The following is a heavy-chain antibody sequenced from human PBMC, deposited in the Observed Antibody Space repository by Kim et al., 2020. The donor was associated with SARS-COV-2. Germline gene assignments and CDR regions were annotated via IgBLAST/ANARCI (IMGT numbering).Heavy chain of an antibody. J-gene: IGHJ4*02. Sequence: SQTLSLTCAISGDSVSSNSAAWNWIRQSPSRGLEWLGRTYYRSKWYNDYAVSVKSRITINPDTSKNQFSLQLNSVTPEDTAVYYCARVGAQTPLAARGPYYFDYWGQGTLVTVSS. V-gene: IGHV6-1*01. D-gene: IGHD6-6*01. CDR3: ARVGAQTPLAARGPYYFDY. CDR1: GDSVSSNSAA. CDR2: TYYRSKWYN.